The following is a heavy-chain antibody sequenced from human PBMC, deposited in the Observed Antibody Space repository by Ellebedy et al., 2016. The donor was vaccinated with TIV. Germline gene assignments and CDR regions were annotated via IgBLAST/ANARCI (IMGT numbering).Heavy chain of an antibody. Sequence: GGSLRLSCAASGFTFSSYWMHWVRQAPGKGLEWVSYISINSGTIYYADFVRGRFTISRDNAKNSLYLQMNSLRGEDTAVYYCARDRGGLDYWGQGTLVTVSS. CDR1: GFTFSSYW. D-gene: IGHD3-10*01. V-gene: IGHV3-48*01. CDR3: ARDRGGLDY. J-gene: IGHJ4*02. CDR2: ISINSGTI.